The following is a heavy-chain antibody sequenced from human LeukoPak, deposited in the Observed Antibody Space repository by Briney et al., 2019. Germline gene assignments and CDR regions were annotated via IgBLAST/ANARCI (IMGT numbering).Heavy chain of an antibody. CDR2: ISGGSSYI. Sequence: KAGGSLRLSCAASGFTVSSNYFSWVRQAPGKGLEWVSSISGGSSYIYYADSVKGRFTISRDNARNSLYLQMNSLRAEDTAVYYCARDLVAAAGRDDYWGQGTLVTVSS. CDR3: ARDLVAAAGRDDY. CDR1: GFTVSSNY. V-gene: IGHV3-21*01. D-gene: IGHD6-13*01. J-gene: IGHJ4*02.